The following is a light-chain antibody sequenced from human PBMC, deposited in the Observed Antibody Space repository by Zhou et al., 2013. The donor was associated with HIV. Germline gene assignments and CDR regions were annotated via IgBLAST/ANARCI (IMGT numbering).Light chain of an antibody. Sequence: DIQMTQSPSTLSASVGDRVTITCRASQTIGSWLAWYQQKPGKAPNLLIYKASNLESGVPSRFSGDGSGTEFTLTISSLQPDDFASYYCQQYDSSLRTFGPGTKLEIK. CDR2: KAS. CDR3: QQYDSSLRT. J-gene: IGKJ1*01. V-gene: IGKV1-5*03. CDR1: QTIGSW.